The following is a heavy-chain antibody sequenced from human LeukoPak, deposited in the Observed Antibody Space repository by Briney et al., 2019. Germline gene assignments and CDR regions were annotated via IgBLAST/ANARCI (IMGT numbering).Heavy chain of an antibody. CDR1: GYTFTGYY. V-gene: IGHV1-2*02. J-gene: IGHJ4*02. D-gene: IGHD3-10*01. CDR2: INPNSGGT. CDR3: ARGPLWFGELISYFDY. Sequence: GASVKVSCKASGYTFTGYYMHWVRQAPGQGLEWMGWINPNSGGTNYAQKFQGRVTMTRDTSISTAYMELSRLRSDDTAVYYCARGPLWFGELISYFDYWGQGTLVTVSS.